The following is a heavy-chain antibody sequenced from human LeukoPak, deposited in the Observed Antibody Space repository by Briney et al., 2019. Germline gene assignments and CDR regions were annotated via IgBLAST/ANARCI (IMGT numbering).Heavy chain of an antibody. CDR2: ISYDGSNK. D-gene: IGHD2-2*01. CDR1: GFTFSSYA. Sequence: GGSLRLSCAASGFTFSSYAMHWVRQAPGKGLEWVAVISYDGSNKYYADSVKGRFTISRDNSKNTLYLQMNSLRAEDTAVYYCAREGDIVVVPAATTGGFDPWGQGTLVTVSS. CDR3: AREGDIVVVPAATTGGFDP. J-gene: IGHJ5*02. V-gene: IGHV3-30*01.